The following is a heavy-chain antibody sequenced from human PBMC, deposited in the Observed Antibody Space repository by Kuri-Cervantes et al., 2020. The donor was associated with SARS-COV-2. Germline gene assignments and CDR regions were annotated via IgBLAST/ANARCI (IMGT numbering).Heavy chain of an antibody. V-gene: IGHV3-21*04. D-gene: IGHD5-18*01. CDR1: GFTFRSFS. CDR2: ISSSSSFI. J-gene: IGHJ4*02. Sequence: ESLKIPCAASGFTFRSFSMNLVRQAPGKGLEWVSSISSSSSFIYYADTVKGRFTISRDKAKNSLYLQMNSLRAADTAVDYCARDLGGYGCYLAHGFDYWGQGTLVTVSS. CDR3: ARDLGGYGCYLAHGFDY.